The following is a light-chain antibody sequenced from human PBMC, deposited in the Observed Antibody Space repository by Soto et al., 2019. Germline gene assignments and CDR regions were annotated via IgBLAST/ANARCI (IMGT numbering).Light chain of an antibody. CDR3: QEYNNWLIFT. CDR1: QSVSTN. J-gene: IGKJ3*01. Sequence: EIVMTQSPAILSVSPGERATLSCRASQSVSTNLAWYQQKPGQAPRLLIYGASTRAIGISARFSGSGSGTEFTLNFSSLQSEDFAVYYCQEYNNWLIFTFGPGTKLDLK. V-gene: IGKV3-15*01. CDR2: GAS.